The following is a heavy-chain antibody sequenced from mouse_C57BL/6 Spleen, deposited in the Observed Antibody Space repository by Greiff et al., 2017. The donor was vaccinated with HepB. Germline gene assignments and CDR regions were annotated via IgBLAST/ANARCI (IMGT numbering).Heavy chain of an antibody. V-gene: IGHV1-76*01. CDR3: ARGHYYGSRYNAMDY. CDR1: GYTFTDYY. CDR2: IYPGSGNT. J-gene: IGHJ4*01. Sequence: VQGVESGAELVRPGASVKLSCKASGYTFTDYYINWVKQRPGQGLEWIARIYPGSGNTYYNEKFKGKATLTAEKSSSTAYMQLSSLTSEDSAVYFCARGHYYGSRYNAMDYWGQGTSVTVSS. D-gene: IGHD1-1*01.